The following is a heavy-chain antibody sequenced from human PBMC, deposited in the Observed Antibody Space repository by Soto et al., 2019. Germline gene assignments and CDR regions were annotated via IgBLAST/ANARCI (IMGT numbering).Heavy chain of an antibody. J-gene: IGHJ6*02. D-gene: IGHD6-6*01. CDR3: ARDDSRSSFYYYGMDV. V-gene: IGHV3-48*02. Sequence: GGSLRLSCAASGFTFSSYSMNWVRQAAGKGLEWVSYISSSSSTIYYADSVNGRFTISIDNAKNALYLQMNSLRDEDTALYYCARDDSRSSFYYYGMDVWGQGTTVTVSS. CDR2: ISSSSSTI. CDR1: GFTFSSYS.